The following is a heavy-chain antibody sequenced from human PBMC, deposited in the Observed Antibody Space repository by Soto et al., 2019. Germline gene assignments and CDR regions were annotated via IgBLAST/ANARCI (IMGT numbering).Heavy chain of an antibody. J-gene: IGHJ5*02. V-gene: IGHV3-23*01. CDR2: ISGSGGST. Sequence: EVQLLESGGGLVQPGGSLRLSCAASGFTFSSYVMSWVRQAPGKGLEWVSAISGSGGSTYNADSVKGRFTISRDNSKNTLYRQMNSLRAEYTAVYYCATSSDWYNWFDPWGQGTLVTVSS. D-gene: IGHD6-19*01. CDR3: ATSSDWYNWFDP. CDR1: GFTFSSYV.